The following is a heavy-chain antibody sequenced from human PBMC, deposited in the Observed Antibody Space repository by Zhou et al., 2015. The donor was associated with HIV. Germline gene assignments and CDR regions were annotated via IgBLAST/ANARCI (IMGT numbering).Heavy chain of an antibody. CDR3: ARGPPGGLIDF. Sequence: QVQLVQSGAEVKKPGASVKVSCKAYGFTFTGHYLHWVRQAPGQGLEWMGWINPNTGSRNYEQKFQGRVSMTRDTSISTVYMELTSLTYDDTAVFYCARGPPGGLIDFWGQGTLVTVS. CDR1: GFTFTGHY. V-gene: IGHV1-2*02. D-gene: IGHD3-16*01. J-gene: IGHJ4*02. CDR2: INPNTGSR.